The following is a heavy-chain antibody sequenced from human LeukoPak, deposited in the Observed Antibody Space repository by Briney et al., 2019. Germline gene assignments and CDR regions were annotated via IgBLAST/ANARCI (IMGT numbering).Heavy chain of an antibody. CDR3: TRDSSEHDYGDYVPKPARSGYYYYGMDV. CDR1: GFTFGDYA. V-gene: IGHV3-49*04. D-gene: IGHD4-17*01. J-gene: IGHJ6*02. CDR2: IRSKAYGGTT. Sequence: PGGSLRLSCTASGFTFGDYAMSWVRQAPGKGLEWVGFIRSKAYGGTTEYAASVKGRFTISRDDSKSIAYLQMNSLKTEDTAVYYCTRDSSEHDYGDYVPKPARSGYYYYGMDVWGQGTTVTVSS.